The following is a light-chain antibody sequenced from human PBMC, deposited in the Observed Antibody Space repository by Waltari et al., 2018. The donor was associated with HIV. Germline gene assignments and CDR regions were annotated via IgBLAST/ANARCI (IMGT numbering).Light chain of an antibody. CDR2: MDD. V-gene: IGLV3-9*01. J-gene: IGLJ2*01. CDR3: QVWDNFTWE. CDR1: NIGGKS. Sequence: SYELTQPLSVSVALGQTATITCGGDNIGGKSVHWYQQRPGQAPLLLINMDDIRPSVTTDRFSGSNSENTATLTITRAQAGDEADYYCQVWDNFTWEFGGGTKLTVL.